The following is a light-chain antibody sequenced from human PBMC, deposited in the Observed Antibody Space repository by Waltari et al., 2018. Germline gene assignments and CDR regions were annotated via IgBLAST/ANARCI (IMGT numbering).Light chain of an antibody. J-gene: IGKJ2*01. Sequence: EILMTQSPATLSVSPGERATLSCRASQRVRRNLAWYQQKPGQAPRLLIFGASTRATGIPARFSGSGSETEFTLTISSLQSEDFAVYYCQQYNNWPFYTFGQGTKVDIK. V-gene: IGKV3-15*01. CDR3: QQYNNWPFYT. CDR1: QRVRRN. CDR2: GAS.